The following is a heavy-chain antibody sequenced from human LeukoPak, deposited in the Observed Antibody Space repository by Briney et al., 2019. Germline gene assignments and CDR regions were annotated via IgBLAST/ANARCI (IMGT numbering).Heavy chain of an antibody. J-gene: IGHJ5*02. D-gene: IGHD3-3*01. V-gene: IGHV4-39*01. CDR1: GGSISSSSYY. CDR2: IYYSGST. CDR3: AEVRLSNWFDP. Sequence: SETLSLTCTVSGGSISSSSYYWGWIRQPPGKGLEWIGSIYYSGSTYYNPSLKSRVTISVDTSKNQFSLKLSSVTAVDTAVYYCAEVRLSNWFDPWGQGTLVTVSS.